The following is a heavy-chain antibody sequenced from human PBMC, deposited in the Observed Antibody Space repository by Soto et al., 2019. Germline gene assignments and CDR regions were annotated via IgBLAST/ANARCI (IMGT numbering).Heavy chain of an antibody. Sequence: ASVKVSCKASGYTFTSYGISWVRQAPGQGLEWMGWISAYNGNTNYAQKLQGRVTMTTDTSTSTAYMELRSLRSDDTAVYYCAGGRRRWGSQYYYYYMDVWGKGTTVTVSS. CDR3: AGGRRRWGSQYYYYYMDV. CDR2: ISAYNGNT. D-gene: IGHD3-16*01. V-gene: IGHV1-18*01. J-gene: IGHJ6*03. CDR1: GYTFTSYG.